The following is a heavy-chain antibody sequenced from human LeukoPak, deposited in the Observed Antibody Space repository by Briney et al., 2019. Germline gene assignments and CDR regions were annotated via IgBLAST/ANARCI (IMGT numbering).Heavy chain of an antibody. Sequence: PGGSLRLSCAASGFTFSSYNMNCVRQAPGKGLEWVSSISSSGSYTYYADSVKGRFTISRDNAKNSLYLQMNSLRAEDTAVYYCARDRTRYCSGGSCYSSYGMDVWGQGTTVTVSS. CDR2: ISSSGSYT. CDR3: ARDRTRYCSGGSCYSSYGMDV. V-gene: IGHV3-21*01. J-gene: IGHJ6*02. CDR1: GFTFSSYN. D-gene: IGHD2-15*01.